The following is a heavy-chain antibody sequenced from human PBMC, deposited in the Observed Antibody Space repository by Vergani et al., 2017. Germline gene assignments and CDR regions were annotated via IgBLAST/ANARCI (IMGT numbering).Heavy chain of an antibody. V-gene: IGHV4-59*01. Sequence: QVQLQESGPGLVKPSETLSLTCTVSGGSISSYYWSWIRQPPGKGLEWIGYIYYSGSTNYNPSLKSRVTISVDTSKNQFPLKLSSVTAADTAVYYCASSMLRVNWFDPWGQGTLVTVSS. CDR2: IYYSGST. D-gene: IGHD3-3*02. CDR1: GGSISSYY. J-gene: IGHJ5*02. CDR3: ASSMLRVNWFDP.